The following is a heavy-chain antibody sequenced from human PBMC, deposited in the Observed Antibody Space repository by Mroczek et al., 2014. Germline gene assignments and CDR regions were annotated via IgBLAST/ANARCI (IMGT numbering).Heavy chain of an antibody. CDR2: IKEDESEK. CDR1: GFTFSSYW. V-gene: IGHV3-7*01. Sequence: ESGGGLVQPGGSLRLSCAASGFTFSSYWMSWVRQAPGKGLEWAANIKEDESEKYYVDSVKGRFTISRDNAKNSLYLQMNSLRAEDTAVYYCASMVWGAGFDDWGQGTLVTVSS. J-gene: IGHJ4*02. CDR3: ASMVWGAGFDD. D-gene: IGHD3-10*01.